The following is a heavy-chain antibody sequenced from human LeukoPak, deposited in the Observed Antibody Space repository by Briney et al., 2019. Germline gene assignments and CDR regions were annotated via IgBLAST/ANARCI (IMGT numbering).Heavy chain of an antibody. CDR2: ISGSGGST. Sequence: PGGSLRLSCAASGFTFSSYAVSWVRQAPGKGLEWVSAISGSGGSTYYADSVKGRFTISRDNSKNTLYLQMNSLRAEDTAVYYCAKTPGWDYYYDSSGYARRDYWGQGTLVTVSS. CDR3: AKTPGWDYYYDSSGYARRDY. CDR1: GFTFSSYA. V-gene: IGHV3-23*01. J-gene: IGHJ4*02. D-gene: IGHD3-22*01.